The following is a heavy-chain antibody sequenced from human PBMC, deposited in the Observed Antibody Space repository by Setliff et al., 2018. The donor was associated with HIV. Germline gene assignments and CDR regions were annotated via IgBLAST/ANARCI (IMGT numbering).Heavy chain of an antibody. V-gene: IGHV7-4-1*02. CDR3: ARRSHSVGTSWPFDH. CDR1: GYTFMNFA. CDR2: INPNTGNP. D-gene: IGHD6-13*01. Sequence: ASVKVSCKASGYTFMNFAMHWVRQAPGQGLEWMGWINPNTGNPTYAQGFTGRFVFSLDTSVSTAYLQISSLEAQDTGAYYCARRSHSVGTSWPFDHWGQGTQVTVSS. J-gene: IGHJ4*02.